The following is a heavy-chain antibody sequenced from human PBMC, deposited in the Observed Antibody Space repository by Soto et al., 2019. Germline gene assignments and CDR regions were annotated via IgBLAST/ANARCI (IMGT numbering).Heavy chain of an antibody. J-gene: IGHJ4*02. V-gene: IGHV3-23*01. D-gene: IGHD3-10*01. CDR2: IYAGGTSK. CDR3: AKDLIRGDGYEDPDY. Sequence: HWGSMGIARAASRFTFCILAMFWVRQAPGKGLEWVSTIYAGGTSKYYAASVKGRFTISRDNSKDTLFLQMDSLRAEDTAVYFCAKDLIRGDGYEDPDYWGQGTLVTVSS. CDR1: RFTFCILA.